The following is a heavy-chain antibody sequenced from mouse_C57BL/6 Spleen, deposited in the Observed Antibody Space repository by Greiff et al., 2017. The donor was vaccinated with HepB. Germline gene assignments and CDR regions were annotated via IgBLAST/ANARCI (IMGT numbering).Heavy chain of an antibody. Sequence: EVQLQQSGPELVKPGASVKIPCKASGYTFTDYNMDWVKQSHGKSLEWIGDINPNNGGTIYNQKFKGKATLSVDKSSSTAYMELRSLTSEDTAVYYCARSYYSNYYAMDYWGQGTSVTVSS. D-gene: IGHD2-5*01. J-gene: IGHJ4*01. CDR2: INPNNGGT. V-gene: IGHV1-18*01. CDR3: ARSYYSNYYAMDY. CDR1: GYTFTDYN.